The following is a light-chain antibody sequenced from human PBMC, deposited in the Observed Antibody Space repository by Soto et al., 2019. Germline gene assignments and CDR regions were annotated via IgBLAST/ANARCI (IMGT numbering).Light chain of an antibody. CDR2: EVS. V-gene: IGLV2-14*01. J-gene: IGLJ2*01. CDR1: SSDVGGYKY. CDR3: SSYTSSSTRI. Sequence: QSALTQPASVSGSPGQSITISCTGTSSDVGGYKYVSWYQQHPGKAPKLMIYEVSNRPSGVSNRFSGSKSGNTASLTISGLQAEDEAEYYCSSYTSSSTRIFGGGTKLPVL.